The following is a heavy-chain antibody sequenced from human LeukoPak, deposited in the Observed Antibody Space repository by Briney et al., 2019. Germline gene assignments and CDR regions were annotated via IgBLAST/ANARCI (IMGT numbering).Heavy chain of an antibody. Sequence: ASVKVSCKASGGTLSSFTISWVRQAPGQGLEWMGWINTDTENPTYAQGFTGRFVFSLDTSVSTAYLQISSLKAEDTAVYYCARQGPGYCGTTSCYGVDYWGQGTLVTVSS. D-gene: IGHD2-2*01. J-gene: IGHJ4*02. V-gene: IGHV7-4-1*02. CDR3: ARQGPGYCGTTSCYGVDY. CDR1: GGTLSSFT. CDR2: INTDTENP.